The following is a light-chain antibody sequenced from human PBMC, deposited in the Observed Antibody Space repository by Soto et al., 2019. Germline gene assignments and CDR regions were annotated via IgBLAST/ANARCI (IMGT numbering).Light chain of an antibody. J-gene: IGLJ2*01. CDR1: SSDVGGYNY. CDR2: DVS. CDR3: SSYTTSGSLV. Sequence: QSALTQPASVSGSPGQSITISCTGTSSDVGGYNYVSWYQQHPGKAPKLMIYDVSNRPSGVSNRFSGSKSGNTASLTISGLQAKDEADYYCSSYTTSGSLVFGGGTKVTVL. V-gene: IGLV2-14*01.